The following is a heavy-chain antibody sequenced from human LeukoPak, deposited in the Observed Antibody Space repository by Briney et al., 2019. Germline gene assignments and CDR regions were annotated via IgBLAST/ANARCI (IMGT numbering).Heavy chain of an antibody. CDR3: ARDSSGNIDY. J-gene: IGHJ4*02. CDR2: ISWDGGST. Sequence: GGSLRLSCAASGFTFDDYAMHWVRQAPGKGLEWVSLISWDGGSTYYADSVKGRFTISRDNAKNTLYLQMNSLRAEDTAVYYCARDSSGNIDYWGQGTLVTVSS. V-gene: IGHV3-43D*04. CDR1: GFTFDDYA. D-gene: IGHD4-23*01.